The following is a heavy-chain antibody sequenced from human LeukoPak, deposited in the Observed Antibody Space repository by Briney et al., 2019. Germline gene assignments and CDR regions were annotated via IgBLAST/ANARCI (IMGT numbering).Heavy chain of an antibody. CDR1: GYTFSSYW. V-gene: IGHV3-7*01. J-gene: IGHJ6*04. CDR3: ARDTDV. CDR2: INQDGSEE. Sequence: GGSLRLSCAGSGYTFSSYWMTWARQAPGKGLEWVANINQDGSEENYVDSVKGRFTISRDNAKNSLYLQMNSLRAEDTAVYFSARDTDVWGKGTTVTVSS.